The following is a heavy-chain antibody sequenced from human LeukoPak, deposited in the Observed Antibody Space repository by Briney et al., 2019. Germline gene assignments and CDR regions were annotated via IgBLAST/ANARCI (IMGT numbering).Heavy chain of an antibody. CDR1: GFTFDDYA. J-gene: IGHJ4*02. Sequence: GRSLRLSCAASGFTFDDYAMHWVRQAPGKGLEWVSGISWNSGSIGYADSVKGRFTISRDNAKNSLYLQMNSLRAEDMALYYCAKASSSSWYSAVLDYWGQGTLVTVSS. CDR2: ISWNSGSI. V-gene: IGHV3-9*03. CDR3: AKASSSSWYSAVLDY. D-gene: IGHD6-13*01.